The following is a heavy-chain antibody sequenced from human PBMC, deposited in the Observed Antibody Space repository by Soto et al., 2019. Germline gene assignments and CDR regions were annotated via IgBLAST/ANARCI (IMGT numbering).Heavy chain of an antibody. CDR3: ASFPAAEWENWFDP. CDR2: INHSGST. J-gene: IGHJ5*02. V-gene: IGHV4-34*01. D-gene: IGHD2-2*01. CDR1: GGSFSGYY. Sequence: SETLSLTCAVYGGSFSGYYWSWIRQPPGKGLEWIGEINHSGSTNYNPSLKSRVTISVDTSKNQFSLKLSSVTAADTAVYYCASFPAAEWENWFDPWGQGTLVTVSS.